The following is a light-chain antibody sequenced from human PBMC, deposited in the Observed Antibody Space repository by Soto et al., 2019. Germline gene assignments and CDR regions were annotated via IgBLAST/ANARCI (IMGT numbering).Light chain of an antibody. Sequence: IVLTQSKAILSLSPGERATPSCRASQSVSSYLAWYQQKPGQAPRLLIYDASNRATGIPARFSGSGSGTDFTLTISRLEPEDFAVYYCQHFSSSPYTFGQGTKVDI. J-gene: IGKJ2*01. CDR3: QHFSSSPYT. CDR1: QSVSSY. V-gene: IGKV3-11*01. CDR2: DAS.